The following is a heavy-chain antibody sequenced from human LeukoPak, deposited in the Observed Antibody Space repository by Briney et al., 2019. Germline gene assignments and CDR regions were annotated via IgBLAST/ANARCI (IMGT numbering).Heavy chain of an antibody. CDR1: GGTFSSYA. J-gene: IGHJ4*02. CDR2: IILIFGTA. CDR3: AREECSSASCRSFDY. D-gene: IGHD2-2*01. Sequence: GASVKVSCKASGGTFSSYAISWVRQAPGQGLEWMGGIILIFGTANYAQKFQGRVTITADESTSTAYMELSSLRSEDTAVYYCAREECSSASCRSFDYWGQGTLVTVSS. V-gene: IGHV1-69*13.